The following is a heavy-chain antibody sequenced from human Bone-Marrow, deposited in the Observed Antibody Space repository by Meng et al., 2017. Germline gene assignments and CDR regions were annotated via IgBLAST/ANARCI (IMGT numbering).Heavy chain of an antibody. D-gene: IGHD1-26*01. Sequence: QVRLQESGPGLVKPSGTLSLTCAVSGGSISSSNWWSWVRQPPGKGLEWIGEIYHSGSTNYNPSLKSRVTISVDKSKNQFSLKLSSVTAADTAVYYCARGQYFSWWELLPAFWFDPWGQGTLVTVFS. CDR1: GGSISSSNW. V-gene: IGHV4-4*02. J-gene: IGHJ5*02. CDR2: IYHSGST. CDR3: ARGQYFSWWELLPAFWFDP.